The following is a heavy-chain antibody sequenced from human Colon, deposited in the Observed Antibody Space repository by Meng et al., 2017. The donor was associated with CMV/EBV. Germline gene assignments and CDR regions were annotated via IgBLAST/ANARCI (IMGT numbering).Heavy chain of an antibody. Sequence: GESLKISCTASGFTFNDYAMSWVRQAPGKGLEWVSGISGPGDSADYGDSVKGRFTISRDNAENTMYLQMNSLRVEDTAIYYCTKDRQHSANWYGGDYWGQGTLVTVSS. CDR2: ISGPGDSA. CDR1: GFTFNDYA. V-gene: IGHV3-23*01. CDR3: TKDRQHSANWYGGDY. D-gene: IGHD1-1*01. J-gene: IGHJ4*02.